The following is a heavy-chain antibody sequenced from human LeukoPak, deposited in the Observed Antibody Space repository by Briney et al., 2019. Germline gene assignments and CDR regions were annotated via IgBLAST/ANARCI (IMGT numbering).Heavy chain of an antibody. V-gene: IGHV4-61*01. CDR1: GGSISSSSYY. Sequence: SETLSLTCTVSGGSISSSSYYWGWIRQPPGKGLEWIGYIYYSGSTNYNPSLKSRVTISVDTSKNQFSLKLSSVTAADTAVYYCARDISDGYSHYFDYWGQGTLVTVSS. CDR2: IYYSGST. D-gene: IGHD1-1*01. CDR3: ARDISDGYSHYFDY. J-gene: IGHJ4*02.